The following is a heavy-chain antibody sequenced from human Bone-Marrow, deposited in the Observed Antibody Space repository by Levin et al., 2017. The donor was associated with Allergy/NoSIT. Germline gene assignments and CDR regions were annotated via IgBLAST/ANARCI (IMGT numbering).Heavy chain of an antibody. V-gene: IGHV4-59*08. Sequence: GSLRLSCTVSGGSINSHYWSWIRQPPGKGLEWIGYIYNNGNTNYNPSLTSRVTISEDTSKNQISLQLRSVTAADTAVYYCSRPYAGDYAFDIWGPGSMVTVS. CDR2: IYNNGNT. J-gene: IGHJ3*02. D-gene: IGHD4-17*01. CDR3: SRPYAGDYAFDI. CDR1: GGSINSHY.